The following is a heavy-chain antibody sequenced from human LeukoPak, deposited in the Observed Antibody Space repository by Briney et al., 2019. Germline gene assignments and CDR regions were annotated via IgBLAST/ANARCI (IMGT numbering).Heavy chain of an antibody. CDR2: ISWNSGSI. Sequence: PGGSLRLSCAASGFTFDDYAMHWVRQAPGKGLEWVSGISWNSGSIGYADSVKGRFTISRDNAKNSLYLQMNSLRAEDTALYYCAKDRLSGLSNWFGPWGQGTLVTVSS. V-gene: IGHV3-9*01. CDR3: AKDRLSGLSNWFGP. D-gene: IGHD6-19*01. J-gene: IGHJ5*02. CDR1: GFTFDDYA.